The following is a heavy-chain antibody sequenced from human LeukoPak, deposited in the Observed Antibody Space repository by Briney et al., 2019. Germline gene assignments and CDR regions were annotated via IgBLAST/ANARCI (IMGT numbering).Heavy chain of an antibody. Sequence: SGGSLRLSCAASGFTLSNYWMSWVRQAPGKGLEWVAFIRYDGSNKYYADSVKGRFTISRDNSKNTLYLQMNSLRAEDTAVYYCAKDSWGDKTWFDPWGQGTLVTVSS. CDR2: IRYDGSNK. J-gene: IGHJ5*02. V-gene: IGHV3-30*02. CDR3: AKDSWGDKTWFDP. CDR1: GFTLSNYW. D-gene: IGHD3-16*01.